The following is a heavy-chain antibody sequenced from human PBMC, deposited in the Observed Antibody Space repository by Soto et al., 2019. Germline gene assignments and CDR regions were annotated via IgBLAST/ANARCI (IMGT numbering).Heavy chain of an antibody. Sequence: ASVKVSCKASGYTFTSYGISWVRQAPGQGLEWMGWISAYNGNTNYAQKLQGRVTMTTDTSTSTAYMELSSLRSEDTAVYYCARIGPNYYDSSGYYSNLYFQHWGQGSLVTVSS. CDR3: ARIGPNYYDSSGYYSNLYFQH. D-gene: IGHD3-22*01. CDR1: GYTFTSYG. V-gene: IGHV1-18*04. J-gene: IGHJ1*01. CDR2: ISAYNGNT.